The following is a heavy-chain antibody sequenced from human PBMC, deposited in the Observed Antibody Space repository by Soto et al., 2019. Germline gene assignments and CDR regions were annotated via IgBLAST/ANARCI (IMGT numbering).Heavy chain of an antibody. CDR2: INPNSGGT. D-gene: IGHD2-2*01. Sequence: ASVKVSCKASGYTFTGYYMHWVRQAPGQGLEWMGWINPNSGGTNYAQKFQGWVTMTRDTSISTAYMELSRLRSDDTAVYYCARVPTKYCSSTSCLRNPRFYGMDVWGQGTTVXVSS. CDR1: GYTFTGYY. CDR3: ARVPTKYCSSTSCLRNPRFYGMDV. V-gene: IGHV1-2*04. J-gene: IGHJ6*02.